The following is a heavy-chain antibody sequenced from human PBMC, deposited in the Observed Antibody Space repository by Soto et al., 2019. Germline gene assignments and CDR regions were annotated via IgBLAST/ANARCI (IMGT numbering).Heavy chain of an antibody. Sequence: QVQLVESGGGVVQPGRSLRLSCAASGFTFSSYVMHWVRQAPGKGLEWVAVISYDGSNKYYADSVKGRFSISRDNSKNTLYLQMNSLRAEDTAVYYGASVGQLWWVDYWGQGTLVTVSS. CDR2: ISYDGSNK. CDR1: GFTFSSYV. CDR3: ASVGQLWWVDY. D-gene: IGHD5-18*01. J-gene: IGHJ4*02. V-gene: IGHV3-30-3*01.